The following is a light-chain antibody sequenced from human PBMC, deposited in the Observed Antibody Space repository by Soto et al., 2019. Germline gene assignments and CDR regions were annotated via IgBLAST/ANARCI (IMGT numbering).Light chain of an antibody. J-gene: IGLJ1*01. V-gene: IGLV2-14*01. Sequence: QSVLTQPAAVSGSPGQSITISCTGTSXDIGTYHYVSWYQQHPGKAPKLIIYEVNNRPSGISNRFSGSKSDNTASLTISGLQAEDEGDYYCISYTTSTSTPYVFGSGTKVTVL. CDR3: ISYTTSTSTPYV. CDR1: SXDIGTYHY. CDR2: EVN.